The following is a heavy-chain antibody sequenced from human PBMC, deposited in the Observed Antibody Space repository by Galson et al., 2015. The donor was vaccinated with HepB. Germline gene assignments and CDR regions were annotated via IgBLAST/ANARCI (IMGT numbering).Heavy chain of an antibody. D-gene: IGHD6-13*01. CDR3: ARGGIAAAGVVYYYYGMDV. CDR1: GYTFTSYD. CDR2: MNPNSGNT. Sequence: SVKVSCKASGYTFTSYDINWVRQATGQGLEWMGWMNPNSGNTGYAQKFQGRVTMTRNTSISTAYMELSSLRSEDTAVYYCARGGIAAAGVVYYYYGMDVWGQGTTVTVSS. J-gene: IGHJ6*02. V-gene: IGHV1-8*01.